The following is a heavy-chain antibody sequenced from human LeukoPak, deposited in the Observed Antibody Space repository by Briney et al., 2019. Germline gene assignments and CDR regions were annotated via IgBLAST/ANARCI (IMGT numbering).Heavy chain of an antibody. CDR3: AKANWVSNADAVW. CDR1: GFTFSSYA. Sequence: GGSLTLSCAASGFTFSSYAMSWVRQAPGKGLEWVSGISTSGGSTGYADSVKGRFTLSRDVSRNTVYLQLNNLRVEDTAIYYCAKANWVSNADAVWWGQGTQVTVSS. D-gene: IGHD1-1*01. J-gene: IGHJ4*02. V-gene: IGHV3-23*01. CDR2: ISTSGGST.